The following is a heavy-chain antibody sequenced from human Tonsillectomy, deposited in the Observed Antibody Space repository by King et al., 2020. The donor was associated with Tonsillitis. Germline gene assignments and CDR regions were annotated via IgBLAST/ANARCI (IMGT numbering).Heavy chain of an antibody. J-gene: IGHJ4*02. CDR2: IDHSGST. D-gene: IGHD3-22*01. Sequence: VQLQQWGAGLLNPSETLSLTCAVYGGSFSEYHWSWIRQPPGKGLEWMGEIDHSGSTNYNPSLKNRVTISVDTSTNQFSLKLSSVTAADTAVYYCTRERVTYYYDSSGYYGFDYWGQGTLVTVSS. V-gene: IGHV4-34*01. CDR1: GGSFSEYH. CDR3: TRERVTYYYDSSGYYGFDY.